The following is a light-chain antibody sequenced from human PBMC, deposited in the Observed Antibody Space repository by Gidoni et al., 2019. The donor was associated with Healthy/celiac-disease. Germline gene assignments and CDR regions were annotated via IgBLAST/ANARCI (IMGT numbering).Light chain of an antibody. CDR3: CSYAGSSTPYV. CDR1: SSDVGSYNL. V-gene: IGLV2-23*02. Sequence: QPALTPPSSVSGSPGQSTIISCTGTSSDVGSYNLVSWYQQHPGKAPKLMIYEVSKRPSGVSNRFSGSRSGNAASLTISGLQAEDEADYYCCSYAGSSTPYVFGTGTKVTVL. CDR2: EVS. J-gene: IGLJ1*01.